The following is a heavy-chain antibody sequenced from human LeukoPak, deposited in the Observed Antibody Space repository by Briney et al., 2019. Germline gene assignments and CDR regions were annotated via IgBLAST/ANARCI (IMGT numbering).Heavy chain of an antibody. CDR1: GFTFSDYY. D-gene: IGHD3-9*01. Sequence: GGSLRLSCAASGFTFSDYYMSWIRQAPGKGLEWVSYTSSSGSTIYYADSVKGRFTISRDNAKNSLYLQMNSLRAEDTAVYYCARDLSYYDILTGYPNLDYWGQGTLVTVSS. CDR3: ARDLSYYDILTGYPNLDY. V-gene: IGHV3-11*01. J-gene: IGHJ4*02. CDR2: TSSSGSTI.